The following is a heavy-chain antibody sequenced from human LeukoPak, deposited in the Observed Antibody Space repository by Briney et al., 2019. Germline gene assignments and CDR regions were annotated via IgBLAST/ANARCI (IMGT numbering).Heavy chain of an antibody. CDR2: IIPIFGTA. Sequence: GSSVKVSCKASGGTFSSYAISWVRQAPGQGLEWMGGIIPIFGTANYAQKFQGRVTITTDESTSTAYMELSSLRSEDTAVYYCASGVATTPLFDYWGQGTLVTVSS. J-gene: IGHJ4*02. V-gene: IGHV1-69*05. CDR1: GGTFSSYA. D-gene: IGHD5-24*01. CDR3: ASGVATTPLFDY.